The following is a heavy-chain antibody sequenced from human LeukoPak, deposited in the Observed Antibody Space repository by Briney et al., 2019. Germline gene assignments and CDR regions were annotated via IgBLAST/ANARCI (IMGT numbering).Heavy chain of an antibody. CDR2: INPSSGTA. CDR1: GYTFTSYY. CDR3: ARENKGFGD. D-gene: IGHD3-10*01. Sequence: ASVKVSCKASGYTFTSYYMHWVRQAPGQGLEWMGIINPSSGTASYAQKFQGRVTMTRDTSTSTVYVELISLRSEDAAVYYCARENKGFGDWGQGTLVTVSS. V-gene: IGHV1-46*01. J-gene: IGHJ4*02.